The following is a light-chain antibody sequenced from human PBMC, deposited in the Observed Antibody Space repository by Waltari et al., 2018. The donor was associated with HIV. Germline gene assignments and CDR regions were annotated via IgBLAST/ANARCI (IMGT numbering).Light chain of an antibody. Sequence: QSALTQPPSVSGPPGQSVPISCSGTIRDVGNYNYFSWYQQHPGKAPKFMIYEVSKRPSGVPDRFSGSKSGNTASLTISGLQAEDEADYYCCSYAGSYTLGVFGGGTKVTVL. CDR3: CSYAGSYTLGV. CDR1: IRDVGNYNY. CDR2: EVS. V-gene: IGLV2-11*01. J-gene: IGLJ2*01.